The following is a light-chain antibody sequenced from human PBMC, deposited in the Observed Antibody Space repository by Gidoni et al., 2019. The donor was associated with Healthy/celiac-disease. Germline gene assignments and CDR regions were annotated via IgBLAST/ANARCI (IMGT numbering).Light chain of an antibody. V-gene: IGKV1-8*01. CDR3: QQYYSYPPA. J-gene: IGKJ1*01. CDR1: QGISSY. Sequence: IRITQSPSSLSASTGDRVTITCRASQGISSYLAWYQQKPGKAPKLLIYAASTLQSGVPSRFSGSGSGTDFTLTISCLQSEDFATYYCQQYYSYPPAFGQGTKVEIK. CDR2: AAS.